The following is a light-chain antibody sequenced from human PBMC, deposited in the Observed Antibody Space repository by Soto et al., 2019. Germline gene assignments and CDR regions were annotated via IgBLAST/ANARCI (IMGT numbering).Light chain of an antibody. CDR2: DVS. V-gene: IGKV1-13*02. CDR1: HDIRGA. CDR3: QQFNSYPIT. J-gene: IGKJ5*01. Sequence: AIQVTQSPSSLSASVGDRVTMTCRASHDIRGALAWYQQKSGKPPNLLIYDVSTLEGGVPSRFSGSGSGTEFTLTISSLQPEDFGTYYCQQFNSYPITFGHGTRLEIK.